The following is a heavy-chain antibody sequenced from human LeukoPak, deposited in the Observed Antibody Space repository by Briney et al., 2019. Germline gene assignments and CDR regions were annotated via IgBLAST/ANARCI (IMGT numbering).Heavy chain of an antibody. D-gene: IGHD3-22*01. J-gene: IGHJ4*02. V-gene: IGHV3-74*01. Sequence: GGSLRLSCAASGFTFSSHLMHWVRQAPGKGLVWVSRISSDGTYTNYADSVRGRFTISRDNSKSTLFLQMNSLRAEDTAVYYCAKSSYYDSSGYYREYYFDYWGQGTLVTVSS. CDR1: GFTFSSHL. CDR3: AKSSYYDSSGYYREYYFDY. CDR2: ISSDGTYT.